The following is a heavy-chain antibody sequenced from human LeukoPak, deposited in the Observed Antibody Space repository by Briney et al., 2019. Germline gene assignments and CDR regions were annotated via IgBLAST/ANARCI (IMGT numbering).Heavy chain of an antibody. J-gene: IGHJ4*02. Sequence: GGSLRLSCAASGFSFNSYAMSWVRQAPGKGLEWVSAISGSGDSTYSADSLKGRFTISRDNSKNTLYLQMNSLRVDDTAVYYCAKDSSNYDSSGYFDYWGQGTLVTVSS. CDR1: GFSFNSYA. CDR2: ISGSGDST. D-gene: IGHD3-22*01. CDR3: AKDSSNYDSSGYFDY. V-gene: IGHV3-23*01.